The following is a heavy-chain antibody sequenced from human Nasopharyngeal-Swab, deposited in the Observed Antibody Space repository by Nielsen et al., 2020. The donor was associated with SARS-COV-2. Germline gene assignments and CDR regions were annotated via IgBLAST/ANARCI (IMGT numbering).Heavy chain of an antibody. J-gene: IGHJ4*02. CDR3: AKDLTGYYAPLDQ. CDR2: VNGNGADT. Sequence: LTCAASGFTFDRYAMNWVRQTPGKGLEWVSAVNGNGADTYYADSVKGRFTISRDNFKNTIYLHMNSLRAEDTAVYYCAKDLTGYYAPLDQWGQGTLVTVSS. D-gene: IGHD3-9*01. V-gene: IGHV3-23*01. CDR1: GFTFDRYA.